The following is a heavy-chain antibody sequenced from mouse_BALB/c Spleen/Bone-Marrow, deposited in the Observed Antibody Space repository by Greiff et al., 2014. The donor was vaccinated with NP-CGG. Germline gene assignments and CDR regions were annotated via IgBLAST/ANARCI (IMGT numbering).Heavy chain of an antibody. CDR2: INSDGGST. CDR3: ARHRYDYDGAMDY. CDR1: EYEFPSHD. V-gene: IGHV5-2*03. D-gene: IGHD2-4*01. J-gene: IGHJ4*01. Sequence: EVMLVESGGGLVQPGESLKLSCEPDEYEFPSHDMSWVRKTPEKRLELVAAINSDGGSTYYPDTMERRFIISRDNTKKTLYLQMSSLRSEDTALYYCARHRYDYDGAMDYWGQGTSVTVSS.